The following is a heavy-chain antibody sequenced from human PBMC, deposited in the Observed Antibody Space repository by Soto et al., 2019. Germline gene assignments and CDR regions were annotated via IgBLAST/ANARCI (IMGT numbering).Heavy chain of an antibody. J-gene: IGHJ1*01. V-gene: IGHV4-31*03. CDR2: IYYSGST. CDR1: GGSISSGGYY. CDR3: ARGLDEDYGGNPGYFQH. Sequence: SETLSLTCTVSGGSISSGGYYWSWIRQHPGKGLEWIGYIYYSGSTYYNPSLKSRVTISVDTSKNQFSLKLSSVTAADTAVYYCARGLDEDYGGNPGYFQHWGQGTLVTVSS. D-gene: IGHD4-17*01.